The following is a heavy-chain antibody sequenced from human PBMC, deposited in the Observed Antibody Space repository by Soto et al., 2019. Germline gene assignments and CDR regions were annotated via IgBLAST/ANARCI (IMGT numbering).Heavy chain of an antibody. CDR3: ARVSGSYYYGMAV. J-gene: IGHJ6*02. D-gene: IGHD1-26*01. CDR1: GGSISSSNW. CDR2: IYHSGST. V-gene: IGHV4-4*02. Sequence: QVQLQESGPGLVKPSGTLSLTCAVSGGSISSSNWWSWVRQPPGKGLEGIGEIYHSGSTNYNPSPKRRVTRSVGKSKNQFSLKLRSVTAADTAVYYCARVSGSYYYGMAVWGQGTTVTVSS.